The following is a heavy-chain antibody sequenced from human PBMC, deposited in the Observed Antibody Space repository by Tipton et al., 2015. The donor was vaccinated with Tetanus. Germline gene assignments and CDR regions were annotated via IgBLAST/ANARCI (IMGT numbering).Heavy chain of an antibody. V-gene: IGHV5-51*01. CDR3: ARHECPQCNFDN. CDR1: GYTFTTYW. D-gene: IGHD5/OR15-5a*01. CDR2: IYGGDSDT. Sequence: QLVQSGGEAKKPGESLKISCKASGYTFTTYWIAWLRQMPGKGLEWMGMIYGGDSDTRYIPSFQGQVTISADKSISTAYLQWSSLKASDTAMYFCARHECPQCNFDNWGQGALVTVSS. J-gene: IGHJ4*02.